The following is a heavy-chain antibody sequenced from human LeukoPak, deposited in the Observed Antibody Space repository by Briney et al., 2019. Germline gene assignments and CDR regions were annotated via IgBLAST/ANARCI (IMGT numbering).Heavy chain of an antibody. CDR1: GGSISTNSYY. J-gene: IGHJ4*02. V-gene: IGHV4-39*01. CDR3: ARHLGDVVVVAATYTAFDY. Sequence: SETLSLTCTVSGGSISTNSYYWGWIRQPPGKGLEWIGSVYYSGSTHYNPSLKSRVTVSVDTSKNQFSLKLSSVTAADTAVYYCARHLGDVVVVAATYTAFDYWGQGTLVTVSS. D-gene: IGHD2-15*01. CDR2: VYYSGST.